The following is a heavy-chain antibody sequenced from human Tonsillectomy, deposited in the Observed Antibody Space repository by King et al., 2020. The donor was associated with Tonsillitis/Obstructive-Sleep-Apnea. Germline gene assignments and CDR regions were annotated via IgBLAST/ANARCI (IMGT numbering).Heavy chain of an antibody. CDR1: GFTFSSYA. Sequence: VQLVESGGGVVQPGRSRRLSCAASGFTFSSYAMHWVRQAPGKGLEGVAVISYDGSNKYYADSVKGRFTISRDNSKNTLYLQMNSLRAEDTAVYFVRTAIHGGSDYWGQGTLVTVSS. D-gene: IGHD2-21*02. V-gene: IGHV3-30*04. CDR3: RTAIHGGSDY. J-gene: IGHJ4*02. CDR2: ISYDGSNK.